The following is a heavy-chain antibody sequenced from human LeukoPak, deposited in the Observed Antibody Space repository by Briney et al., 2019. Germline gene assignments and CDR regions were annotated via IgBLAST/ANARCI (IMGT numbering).Heavy chain of an antibody. Sequence: GGSLRLSCAASGFSFSSYTMHWVRQAPGKGLEYVSAIISHGGNTHYTNSVKGRFTISRDNSQNTLYLQMGSLRPDDMAVYHCARVRMGATVSNYYYYYMDVWDKGTTVTVSS. J-gene: IGHJ6*03. CDR1: GFSFSSYT. CDR3: ARVRMGATVSNYYYYYMDV. V-gene: IGHV3-64*01. D-gene: IGHD1-26*01. CDR2: IISHGGNT.